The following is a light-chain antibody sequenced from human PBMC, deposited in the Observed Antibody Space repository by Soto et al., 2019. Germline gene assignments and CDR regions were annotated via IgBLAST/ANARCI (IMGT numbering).Light chain of an antibody. CDR2: DAS. CDR3: QQYNSYMWT. V-gene: IGKV1-5*01. Sequence: DIQMTQSPSTLSAFVGDRVTITCRASQSISSWLAWYQQKPGKAPKLLIYDASSLESGVPSRFSSSGSGTEFTLTISSLQPDDFAAYYCQQYNSYMWTFGQGTKVDIK. CDR1: QSISSW. J-gene: IGKJ1*01.